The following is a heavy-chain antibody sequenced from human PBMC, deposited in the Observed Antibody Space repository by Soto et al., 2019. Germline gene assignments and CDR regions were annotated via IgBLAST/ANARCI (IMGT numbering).Heavy chain of an antibody. CDR3: ARYIGYYPYYMDV. CDR1: GGSISSSNYY. V-gene: IGHV4-39*01. Sequence: PSETLSLTCSVSGGSISSSNYYWGWIRQPPGKGLEWIGTIYYSGTTYYDPSLKSRVTISVDTSKNQFSLKLNSVTAADTAVYYCARYIGYYPYYMDVWGKGTTVTVSS. D-gene: IGHD1-1*01. J-gene: IGHJ6*03. CDR2: IYYSGTT.